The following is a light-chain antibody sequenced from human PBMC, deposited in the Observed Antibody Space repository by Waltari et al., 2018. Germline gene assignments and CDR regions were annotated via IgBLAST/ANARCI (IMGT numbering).Light chain of an antibody. Sequence: QTVVTQEPSFLVSPGGTVTLPCGLTSAPVSSSHFPSWYQTTPGLAPRTLLYATTTRSSGVPDRFSGSILGNKAALTITGAQSNDESTYYCGLYMGSAIWVFGGGTKLTVL. J-gene: IGLJ3*02. CDR1: SAPVSSSHF. CDR2: ATT. V-gene: IGLV8-61*01. CDR3: GLYMGSAIWV.